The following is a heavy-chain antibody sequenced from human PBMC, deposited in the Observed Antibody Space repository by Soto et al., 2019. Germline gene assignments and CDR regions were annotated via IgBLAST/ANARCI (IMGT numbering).Heavy chain of an antibody. V-gene: IGHV4-31*03. CDR3: ARECRNYYDSSRYLYYFDY. CDR1: GGSISSGGYY. CDR2: IYYSGST. D-gene: IGHD3-22*01. Sequence: QVQLQESGPGLVKPSQTLSLTCTVSGGSISSGGYYWSWIRQHPGKGLEWIGYIYYSGSTYYNPSLKSGVTVAVAPSKKQSSLKLSSVTAADTAVFYCARECRNYYDSSRYLYYFDYWGQGTLVTVSS. J-gene: IGHJ4*02.